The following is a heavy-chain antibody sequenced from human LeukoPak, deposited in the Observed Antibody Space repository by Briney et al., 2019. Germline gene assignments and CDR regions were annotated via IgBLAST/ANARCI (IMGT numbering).Heavy chain of an antibody. CDR2: ISRSSSTI. CDR3: ARDRCRGMYSSSLILRSCVLDV. V-gene: IGHV3-48*04. Sequence: PGGSLRHSCAASGFTFRSYIMNWVRQAPGKVLEWVSYISRSSSTIYYADSVKGRFTISRDNAKNSLYLQMNSLRAEDTAVYYCARDRCRGMYSSSLILRSCVLDVWGKGTTVTVSS. D-gene: IGHD6-13*01. J-gene: IGHJ6*04. CDR1: GFTFRSYI.